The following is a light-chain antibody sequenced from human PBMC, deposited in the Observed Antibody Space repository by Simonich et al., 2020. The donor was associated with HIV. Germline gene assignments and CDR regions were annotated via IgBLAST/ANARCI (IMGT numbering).Light chain of an antibody. CDR2: DDS. CDR1: NMGSKS. V-gene: IGLV3-21*03. J-gene: IGLJ3*02. CDR3: QVWDSSSDLEWV. Sequence: SYVLTRPPSVSVAPGKTARITCGGNNMGSKSGHWYQQKPGQAPVLVVYDDSDRPSGIPERFSGSNSGNTATLTISRVEAGDEADYYCQVWDSSSDLEWVFGGGTKLTVL.